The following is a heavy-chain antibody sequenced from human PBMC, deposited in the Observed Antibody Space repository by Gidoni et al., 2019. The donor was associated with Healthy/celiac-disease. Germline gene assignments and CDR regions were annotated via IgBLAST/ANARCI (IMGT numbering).Heavy chain of an antibody. CDR2: IYYSGST. CDR1: GRSISSSSYY. Sequence: QLQLQESGPGLVQPSEPLSLTCPVSGRSISSSSYYWGWIRQPPGKGLEWIGSIYYSGSTYYNPSLKSRVTISVDTSKNQFALKLSSVTAADTAVYYCARGSWLVPYYIWGQGTMVTVSS. J-gene: IGHJ3*02. CDR3: ARGSWLVPYYI. V-gene: IGHV4-39*01. D-gene: IGHD6-19*01.